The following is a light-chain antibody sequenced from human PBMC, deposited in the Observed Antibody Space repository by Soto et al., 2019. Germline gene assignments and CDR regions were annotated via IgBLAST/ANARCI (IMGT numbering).Light chain of an antibody. CDR3: SSYTSSSTGV. J-gene: IGLJ3*02. CDR2: EVS. Sequence: QSALTQPPSVSGSPGQSVTISCTGTSSEVGSYNRVSWYQQPPGTAPKLMIHEVSKRPSGVPDRFSGSKSGNTASLTISGLQDEDEADYYCSSYTSSSTGVFGGGTKLTVL. V-gene: IGLV2-18*02. CDR1: SSEVGSYNR.